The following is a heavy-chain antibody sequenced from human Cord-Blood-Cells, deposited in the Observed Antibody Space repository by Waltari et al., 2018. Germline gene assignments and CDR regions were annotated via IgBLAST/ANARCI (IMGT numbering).Heavy chain of an antibody. Sequence: QVQLQESGPGLVKPSETLSLTCTVSGYTISSGYYWGWIRQPPGKGLEWIGSIYHSGSTDYNQSLRSRVTISVDTSKNQFSLKLSSVTAADTAVYYCARAPRESSSSGLAFDIWGQGTMVTVSS. V-gene: IGHV4-38-2*02. J-gene: IGHJ3*02. CDR3: ARAPRESSSSGLAFDI. D-gene: IGHD6-6*01. CDR2: IYHSGST. CDR1: GYTISSGYY.